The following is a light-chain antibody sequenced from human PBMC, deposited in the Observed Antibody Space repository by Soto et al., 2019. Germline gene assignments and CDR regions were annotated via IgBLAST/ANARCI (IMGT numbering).Light chain of an antibody. CDR1: QGISTY. V-gene: IGKV1-39*01. J-gene: IGKJ5*01. CDR3: DQAYSFPRI. CDR2: ASS. Sequence: ERVYITAFRASQGISTYVNWYQHKAGKAPKFLIYASSSLQSGVPSRFIGSGSGTDFTLTMCSLQPEDFATYYCDQAYSFPRIFGLGTRLEIK.